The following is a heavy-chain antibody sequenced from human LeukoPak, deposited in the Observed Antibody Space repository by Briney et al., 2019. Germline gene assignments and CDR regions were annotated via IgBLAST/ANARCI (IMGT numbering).Heavy chain of an antibody. V-gene: IGHV3-7*01. D-gene: IGHD3-10*02. J-gene: IGHJ6*04. Sequence: GGSLRLSCAASGFTFSDFWMSWVRQAPGKGLEWVANIKKDGSEKYYVDSVGGRFTISRDNAKNSLYLQMNSLRAEDTAVYYCAELGITMIGGVWGKGTTVTISS. CDR1: GFTFSDFW. CDR3: AELGITMIGGV. CDR2: IKKDGSEK.